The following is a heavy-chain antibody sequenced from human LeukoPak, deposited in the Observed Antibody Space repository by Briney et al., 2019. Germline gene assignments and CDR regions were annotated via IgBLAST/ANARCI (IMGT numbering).Heavy chain of an antibody. J-gene: IGHJ4*02. V-gene: IGHV3-23*01. D-gene: IGHD3-22*01. CDR2: ISDDGSGT. CDR3: ATDRERDPSVYYLV. Sequence: GGSLRLSCAASGFTFSDYAMSWVRQAPGQGLEWVSTISDDGSGTYYADSVKGRFTISRDNSKNTLFLQIDSLRAEDSAVYYCATDRERDPSVYYLVGGQGTLITVSS. CDR1: GFTFSDYA.